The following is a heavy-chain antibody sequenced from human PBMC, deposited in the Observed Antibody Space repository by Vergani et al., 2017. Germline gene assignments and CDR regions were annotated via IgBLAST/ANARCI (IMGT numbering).Heavy chain of an antibody. V-gene: IGHV1-18*01. CDR2: ISPHTGRT. CDR3: ARNFLGRDIEVVPTAPFWLFDL. CDR1: VYTFRNKD. J-gene: IGHJ2*01. D-gene: IGHD2-2*01. Sequence: QIQLVQSAAEGKKPGAALNVSCKASVYTFRNKDISCLRQAPGQGLEWMGSISPHTGRTNTAQQFQDRVIMTTDTSTSTAYLSLGTLTSDDTAVYFCARNFLGRDIEVVPTAPFWLFDLWGRGTRVTVSS.